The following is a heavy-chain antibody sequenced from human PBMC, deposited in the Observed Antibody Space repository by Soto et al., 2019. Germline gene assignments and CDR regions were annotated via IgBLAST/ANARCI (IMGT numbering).Heavy chain of an antibody. Sequence: GASVKVSCKVSGYTLTELSMHWVRQAPGKGLEWMGGFDPEDGETIYAQKFQGRVTMTEDTSTDTAYMELSSLRSEDTAVYYCATVGNYDFWSGYYPNYYYYGMDVWGQGTTVTV. V-gene: IGHV1-24*01. D-gene: IGHD3-3*01. CDR1: GYTLTELS. CDR2: FDPEDGET. CDR3: ATVGNYDFWSGYYPNYYYYGMDV. J-gene: IGHJ6*02.